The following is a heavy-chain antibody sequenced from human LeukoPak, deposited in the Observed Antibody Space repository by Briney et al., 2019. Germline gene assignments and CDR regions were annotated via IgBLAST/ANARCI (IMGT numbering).Heavy chain of an antibody. D-gene: IGHD6-19*01. J-gene: IGHJ4*02. CDR2: TNPNSGGT. CDR1: GYTFTGYY. V-gene: IGHV1-2*02. CDR3: ARGRIAVAGSYYFDY. Sequence: ASVKVSCKASGYTFTGYYMHWVRQAPGQGLEWMGWTNPNSGGTNYAQKFQGRVTMTRDTSISTAYMELSRLRSDDTAVYYCARGRIAVAGSYYFDYWGQGTLVTVSS.